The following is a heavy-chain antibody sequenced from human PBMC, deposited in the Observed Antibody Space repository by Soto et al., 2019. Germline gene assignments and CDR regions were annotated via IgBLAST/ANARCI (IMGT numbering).Heavy chain of an antibody. CDR3: ARRSPYSSSSVPYYYYMDV. CDR1: GGSISSYY. CDR2: IYYSGST. Sequence: SETLSLTCTVSGGSISSYYWSWIRQPPGKGLEWIGYIYYSGSTNYNPSLKSRVTISVDTSKNQFSLKLSSVTAADTAVYYCARRSPYSSSSVPYYYYMDVWGKGTTVTVSS. V-gene: IGHV4-59*08. D-gene: IGHD6-13*01. J-gene: IGHJ6*03.